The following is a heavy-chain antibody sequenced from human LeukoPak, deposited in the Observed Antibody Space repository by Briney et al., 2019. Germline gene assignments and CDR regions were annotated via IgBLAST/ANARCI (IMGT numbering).Heavy chain of an antibody. CDR1: GGTFSSYA. Sequence: VASVKVSCKASGGTFSSYAIGWVRQAPGQGLEWMGGIIPIFGTANYAQKFQGRVTITADESTSTAYMELSSLRSEDTAVYYCASRALGYSSGWYHYWGQGTLVTVSS. V-gene: IGHV1-69*01. CDR2: IIPIFGTA. D-gene: IGHD6-19*01. CDR3: ASRALGYSSGWYHY. J-gene: IGHJ4*02.